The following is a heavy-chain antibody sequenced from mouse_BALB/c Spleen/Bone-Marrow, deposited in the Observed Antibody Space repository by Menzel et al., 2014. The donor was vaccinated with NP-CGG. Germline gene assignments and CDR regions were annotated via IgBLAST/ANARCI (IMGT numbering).Heavy chain of an antibody. D-gene: IGHD4-1*01. Sequence: EVKLVESGGGLVQPGGSRKLSCAASGFTFSNFGMHWVRQAPEKGLEWIAYISSDSGAIFYADTVKGRFTISRDNPKNTLFLQMTSLRSEDTAIYFCTRGGNWEDFDYWGQGTTLTVSS. CDR3: TRGGNWEDFDY. J-gene: IGHJ2*01. V-gene: IGHV5-17*02. CDR1: GFTFSNFG. CDR2: ISSDSGAI.